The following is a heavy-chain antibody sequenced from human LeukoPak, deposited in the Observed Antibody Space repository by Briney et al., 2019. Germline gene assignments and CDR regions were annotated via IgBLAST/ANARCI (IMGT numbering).Heavy chain of an antibody. V-gene: IGHV4-38-2*01. CDR1: GYSISSGYY. D-gene: IGHD2-2*01. CDR3: ARAPNLYCSSTSCYFYYFDY. Sequence: SEALSLTCAVSGYSISSGYYWGWIRQPPGKGLEWIGSIYHSGSTYYNPSLKSRVTISVDTSKNQFSLKLSSVTAADTAVYYCARAPNLYCSSTSCYFYYFDYWGQGTLVTVSS. J-gene: IGHJ4*02. CDR2: IYHSGST.